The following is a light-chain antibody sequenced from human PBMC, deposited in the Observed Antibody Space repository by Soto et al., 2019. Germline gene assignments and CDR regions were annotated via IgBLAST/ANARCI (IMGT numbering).Light chain of an antibody. J-gene: IGLJ2*01. CDR1: SDSVSASHF. V-gene: IGLV8-61*01. Sequence: QTVVTQEPSFSVSPGGTVTLTCGLSSDSVSASHFPSWYPQTPGQAPRTLIYNTNTRSSGVPDRFSGSILGNRAAVDITGAQADDESDYYCVLYMRRGISVFGGGTKLTVL. CDR3: VLYMRRGISV. CDR2: NTN.